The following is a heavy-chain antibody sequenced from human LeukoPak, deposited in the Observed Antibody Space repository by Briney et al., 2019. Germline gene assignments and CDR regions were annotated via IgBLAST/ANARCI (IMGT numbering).Heavy chain of an antibody. J-gene: IGHJ4*02. D-gene: IGHD2-15*01. CDR2: INHSGST. CDR3: ARAGWYTLDN. CDR1: GYSIRSGYY. V-gene: IGHV4-38-2*02. Sequence: SETLSLTCTVSGYSIRSGYYWGWIRQPPGKGLEWIGEINHSGSTNYNPSLRSRVTISVDTSKNQFSLKMSSMTAADTAVYYCARAGWYTLDNWGQGTLVTVSS.